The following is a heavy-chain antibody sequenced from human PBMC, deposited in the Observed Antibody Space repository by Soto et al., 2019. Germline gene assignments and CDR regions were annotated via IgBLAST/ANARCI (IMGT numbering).Heavy chain of an antibody. V-gene: IGHV3-23*01. Sequence: EVQVLESGGGSVQPGGSLRLSCAASGFTFSNFAMGWDRHAPGKGLEWVSEITGSTGSTYYADSVRGRFFISRDNSKNTLHLQMNSLRVEDTAVYYCVKDTSSSPYYMDVWGKGTTVTVSS. D-gene: IGHD2-2*01. CDR1: GFTFSNFA. J-gene: IGHJ6*03. CDR2: ITGSTGST. CDR3: VKDTSSSPYYMDV.